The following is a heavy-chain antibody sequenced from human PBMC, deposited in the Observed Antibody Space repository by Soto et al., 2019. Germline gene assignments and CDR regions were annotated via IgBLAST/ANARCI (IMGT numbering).Heavy chain of an antibody. Sequence: SETLSLTCAVYGGSFSGYYWSWIRQPPGKGLEWIGEINHSGSTNYNPSLKSRVTISVDTSKNQFSLKLSSVTAADTAVYYCARSARYCSSTSCYLYYYYGMDVWGQGTTVTVYS. CDR3: ARSARYCSSTSCYLYYYYGMDV. CDR1: GGSFSGYY. J-gene: IGHJ6*02. D-gene: IGHD2-2*01. V-gene: IGHV4-34*01. CDR2: INHSGST.